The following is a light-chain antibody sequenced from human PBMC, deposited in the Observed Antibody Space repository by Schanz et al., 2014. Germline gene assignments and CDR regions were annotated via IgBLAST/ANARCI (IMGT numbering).Light chain of an antibody. CDR3: QQYGSSLT. V-gene: IGKV3-20*01. CDR1: QSVSSY. J-gene: IGKJ4*01. CDR2: GAS. Sequence: EIVMTQSPATLSVSPGERATLSCRASQSVSSYLAWYQQKPGQAPRLLIYGASTRATGIPARVSGSGSGTDFTLTISRLEPEDFAVYYCQQYGSSLTFGGGTKVEIK.